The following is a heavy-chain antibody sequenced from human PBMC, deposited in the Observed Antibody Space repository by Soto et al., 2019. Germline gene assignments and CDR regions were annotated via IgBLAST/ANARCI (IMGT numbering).Heavy chain of an antibody. CDR3: ARDRITVRRPVLGGSPLGPGAY. Sequence: QVQLVESGGGVVQPGRSLRVSCSASGFDFSTHGMHWVRQAPRNGLEWVAVTGDDGKTSYYGDSVKGRFTLANDNSKKALYLEMNSRRAEDTAVYYCARDRITVRRPVLGGSPLGPGAYWAQGTQGTVAS. CDR1: GFDFSTHG. D-gene: IGHD3-16*01. J-gene: IGHJ4*02. CDR2: TGDDGKTS. V-gene: IGHV3-33*01.